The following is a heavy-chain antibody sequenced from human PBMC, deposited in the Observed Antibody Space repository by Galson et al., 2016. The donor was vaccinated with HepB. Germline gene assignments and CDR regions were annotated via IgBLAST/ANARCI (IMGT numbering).Heavy chain of an antibody. Sequence: SETLSLTCSVSGGSISSSPHYWGWLRQTPGKGLEWIASIYYIGTTYYNPSLESRVTISVDTSKDQFSLKLSSVTAADTAVYYCARLWSRPSSGWDTFDIWGQGTMVTVSS. CDR3: ARLWSRPSSGWDTFDI. CDR1: GGSISSSPHY. V-gene: IGHV4-39*01. CDR2: IYYIGTT. J-gene: IGHJ3*02. D-gene: IGHD6-19*01.